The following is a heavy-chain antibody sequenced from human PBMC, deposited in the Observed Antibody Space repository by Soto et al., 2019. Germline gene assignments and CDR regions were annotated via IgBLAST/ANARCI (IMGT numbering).Heavy chain of an antibody. Sequence: LRLSCAASGFTFSSYGMHWVRQAPGKGLEWVAVISYDGSNKYYADSVKGRFTISRDNSKNTLYLQMNSLRAEDTAVYYCAKDDSADYDILTGYSYYYGMDVWGQGXTVTVYS. J-gene: IGHJ6*02. D-gene: IGHD3-9*01. CDR1: GFTFSSYG. CDR2: ISYDGSNK. V-gene: IGHV3-30*18. CDR3: AKDDSADYDILTGYSYYYGMDV.